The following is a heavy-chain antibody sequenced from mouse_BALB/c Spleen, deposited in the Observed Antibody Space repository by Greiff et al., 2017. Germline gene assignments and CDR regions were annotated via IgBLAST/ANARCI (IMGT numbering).Heavy chain of an antibody. J-gene: IGHJ4*01. Sequence: EVKLQQSGAELVRPGALVKLSCTASGFNIKDTYMHWVKQRPEQGLEWIGRIDPANGNTKYDPKFQGKATITADTSSNTAYLQLSSLTSEDTAVYYCARGSRYYAMDYWGQGTSVTVSS. CDR1: GFNIKDTY. V-gene: IGHV14-3*02. CDR3: ARGSRYYAMDY. CDR2: IDPANGNT.